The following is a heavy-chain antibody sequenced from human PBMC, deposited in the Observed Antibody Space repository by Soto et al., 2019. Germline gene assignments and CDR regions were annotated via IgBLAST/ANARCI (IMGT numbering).Heavy chain of an antibody. D-gene: IGHD6-6*01. CDR2: INHSGST. CDR3: ARSAPLYSSSSPSNRGYFDY. CDR1: GGSFSGYY. Sequence: QVQLQQWGAGLLKPSETLSLTCAVYGGSFSGYYWSWIRQPPGKGLEWIGEINHSGSTNYNPSLKSRVTISVDTSKNQFSLKLGSVTAADTAVYYCARSAPLYSSSSPSNRGYFDYWGQGTLVTVSS. V-gene: IGHV4-34*01. J-gene: IGHJ4*02.